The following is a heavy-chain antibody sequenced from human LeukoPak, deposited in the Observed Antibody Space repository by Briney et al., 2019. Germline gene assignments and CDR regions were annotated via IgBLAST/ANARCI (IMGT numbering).Heavy chain of an antibody. CDR3: ARSGTVGAMPV. J-gene: IGHJ4*02. D-gene: IGHD1-26*01. V-gene: IGHV4-59*08. CDR1: GGSIVSHY. Sequence: SETLSLTCTVSGGSIVSHYWNWIRQPAGRGLEWIGYIYYSGSTNYNPSLKSRVTISVDTSKNQFSLKLSSVTAADTAVYYCARSGTVGAMPVWGQGTLVTVSS. CDR2: IYYSGST.